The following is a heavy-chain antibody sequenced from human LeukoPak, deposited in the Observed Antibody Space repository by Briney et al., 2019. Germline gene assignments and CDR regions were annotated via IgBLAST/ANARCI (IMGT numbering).Heavy chain of an antibody. CDR3: AKVYSRSSRDAFDV. V-gene: IGHV4-34*01. CDR2: INHSEST. D-gene: IGHD6-6*01. Sequence: SETLSLTCAVYGASFSGYYWSWIRQSPGKGLEWIGEINHSESTNYKSSLKSRVTMSVDTSKNQFTLNLHSVTAADTAIYYCAKVYSRSSRDAFDVWGPGTMVIVSS. J-gene: IGHJ3*01. CDR1: GASFSGYY.